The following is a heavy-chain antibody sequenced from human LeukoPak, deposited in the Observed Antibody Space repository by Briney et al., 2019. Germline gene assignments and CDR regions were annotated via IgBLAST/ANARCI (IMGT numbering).Heavy chain of an antibody. CDR2: IKGDGIST. CDR3: AKDHYWSIDY. Sequence: GGSLRLSCAASGFDFSSNWMHWVRHAPGQGLVWVSRIKGDGISTNYADSVKGRFTISRDIAKNTLYLQMNSLRAEDAGVYYCAKDHYWSIDYWGRGTLVTVSS. V-gene: IGHV3-74*01. CDR1: GFDFSSNW. D-gene: IGHD3-3*01. J-gene: IGHJ4*02.